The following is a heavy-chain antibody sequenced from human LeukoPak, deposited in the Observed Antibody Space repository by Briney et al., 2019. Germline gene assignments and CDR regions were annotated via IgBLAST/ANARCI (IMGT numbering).Heavy chain of an antibody. CDR2: FDPEDGET. CDR1: GYTLTELS. CDR3: AAHCSSTSCYFLIADYGMDV. J-gene: IGHJ6*02. Sequence: GASVKVSCKVSGYTLTELSMHWVRQAPGKGLEWMGGFDPEDGETIYAQKFQGRVTMTEDTSTDTAYMELSSLRSEDTAVYYCAAHCSSTSCYFLIADYGMDVWGQGTTVTVSS. V-gene: IGHV1-24*01. D-gene: IGHD2-2*01.